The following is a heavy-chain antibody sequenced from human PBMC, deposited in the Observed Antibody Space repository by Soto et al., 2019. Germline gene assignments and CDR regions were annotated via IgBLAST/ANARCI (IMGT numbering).Heavy chain of an antibody. Sequence: PSESLSLTCAVYGGSFSGYYWSWIRQPPGKGLEWIGEINHSGSTNYNPSLKSRVTISVDTSKNQFSLKLSSVTAADTAVYYCARVDIIAADGRLNYGMDVWGQGTTVTSP. CDR3: ARVDIIAADGRLNYGMDV. CDR1: GGSFSGYY. CDR2: INHSGST. D-gene: IGHD6-13*01. V-gene: IGHV4-34*01. J-gene: IGHJ6*02.